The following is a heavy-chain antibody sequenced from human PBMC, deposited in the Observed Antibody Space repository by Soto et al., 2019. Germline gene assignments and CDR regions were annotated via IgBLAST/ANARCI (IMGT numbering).Heavy chain of an antibody. CDR3: ARGDRITVTSQPFPHFDS. CDR2: IYHSGNT. Sequence: SETLSLTCAVSGDSIGRGDYSWGWIRQPPGKGLEWLGSIYHSGNTYHNPSLKSRVSLLIDWSKNQFSLMLRSVTAADTAVYYFARGDRITVTSQPFPHFDSWGQGTLVTLSS. D-gene: IGHD3-22*01. V-gene: IGHV4-30-2*01. J-gene: IGHJ4*02. CDR1: GDSIGRGDYS.